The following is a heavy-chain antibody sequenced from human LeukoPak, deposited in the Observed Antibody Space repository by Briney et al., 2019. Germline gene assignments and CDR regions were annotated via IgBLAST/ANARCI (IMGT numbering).Heavy chain of an antibody. CDR3: ARDPTPMTTVNPGFGY. V-gene: IGHV4-30-4*01. D-gene: IGHD4-17*01. CDR1: GGSISSGDYY. Sequence: SETLSLTCTVSGGSISSGDYYWSWIRQPPGKGLEWIGYIYYSGSTYYNPSLKSRVTISVDTSKNQFSLKLSSVTAADTAVYYCARDPTPMTTVNPGFGYWGQGTLVTVSS. CDR2: IYYSGST. J-gene: IGHJ4*02.